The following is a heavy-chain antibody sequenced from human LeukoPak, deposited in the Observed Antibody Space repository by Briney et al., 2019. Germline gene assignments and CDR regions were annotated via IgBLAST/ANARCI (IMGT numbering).Heavy chain of an antibody. CDR1: GFTFSSYG. Sequence: PGGSLRLSCAASGFTFSSYGMHWVRQAPGKGLEWVAVIWYDGSNKYYADSVKGGFTISRDNSKNTLYMQMNSLRDEDTAVYYCAKDSSSFRTHCSSTSCSSLPDYWGQGTLVTVSS. CDR3: AKDSSSFRTHCSSTSCSSLPDY. D-gene: IGHD2-2*01. CDR2: IWYDGSNK. J-gene: IGHJ4*02. V-gene: IGHV3-33*06.